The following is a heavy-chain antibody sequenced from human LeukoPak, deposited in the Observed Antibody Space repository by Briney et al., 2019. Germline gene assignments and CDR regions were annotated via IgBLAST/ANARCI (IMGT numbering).Heavy chain of an antibody. D-gene: IGHD6-19*01. J-gene: IGHJ4*02. Sequence: SETLSLTCTVSGGSISTYYWSWIRQPPGKGLEWIGYIYYSGSTNYNPSLKSRVTISVDTSKNQFSLKLSSVTAADTAVYYCARSIGYSSGWSVRTRPANFDYWGQGTLVTVSS. CDR1: GGSISTYY. V-gene: IGHV4-59*12. CDR3: ARSIGYSSGWSVRTRPANFDY. CDR2: IYYSGST.